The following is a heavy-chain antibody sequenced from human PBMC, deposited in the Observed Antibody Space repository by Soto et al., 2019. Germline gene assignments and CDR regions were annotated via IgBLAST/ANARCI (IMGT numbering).Heavy chain of an antibody. CDR3: ARDSVAAPGPFDY. CDR1: GYTFTTFG. D-gene: IGHD6-13*01. V-gene: IGHV1-18*04. CDR2: ISAYNGNT. J-gene: IGHJ4*02. Sequence: ASVKVSCKASGYTFTTFGINWVRQAPGQGLEWMGWISAYNGNTNYAQKFHGRVTMTTDTSTSTAYMELRSLRSDDTAVYYCARDSVAAPGPFDYWGQGTLVTVSS.